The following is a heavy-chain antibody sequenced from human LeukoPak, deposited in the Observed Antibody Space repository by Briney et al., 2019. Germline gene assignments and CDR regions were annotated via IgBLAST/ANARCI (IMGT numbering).Heavy chain of an antibody. V-gene: IGHV4-39*01. J-gene: IGHJ6*03. CDR2: IYYSGST. CDR3: ARQGATTEYYYYYMDV. D-gene: IGHD4-17*01. Sequence: SETLSLTCTVSGGSISSSSYYWGWIRQPPGKGLEWIGSIYYSGSTYYNPSLKSRVTISVDTSENQFSLKLSSVTAADTAVYYCARQGATTEYYYYYMDVWGKGTTVTISS. CDR1: GGSISSSSYY.